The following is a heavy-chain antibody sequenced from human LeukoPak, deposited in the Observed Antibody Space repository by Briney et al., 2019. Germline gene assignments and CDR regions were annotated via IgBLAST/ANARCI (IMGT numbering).Heavy chain of an antibody. CDR3: TRVAGSGSVD. Sequence: PGRSLRLSCAASGFTFSSYAMHWVRQAPGKGLVWVSRINSDASTTSYADSVKGRFTISRDNAKNTLHLQMNSLRAEDTAVYYCTRVAGSGSVDWGQGTLVTVSS. D-gene: IGHD1-26*01. J-gene: IGHJ4*02. V-gene: IGHV3-74*01. CDR1: GFTFSSYA. CDR2: INSDASTT.